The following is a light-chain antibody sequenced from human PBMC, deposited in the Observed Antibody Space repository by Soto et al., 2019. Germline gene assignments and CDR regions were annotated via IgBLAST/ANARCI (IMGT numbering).Light chain of an antibody. CDR1: QSLVYSDGGTY. Sequence: VMTQSPLSLSVTLGQPASISCRSSQSLVYSDGGTYLNWFHQRPGQSPRRLLYKVSNRDSGVPDRFSGSGSATDFTLAITSLQAEDVGVYYCQQYYLTQSFGQGTKVEI. CDR3: QQYYLTQS. J-gene: IGKJ1*01. CDR2: KVS. V-gene: IGKV2-30*01.